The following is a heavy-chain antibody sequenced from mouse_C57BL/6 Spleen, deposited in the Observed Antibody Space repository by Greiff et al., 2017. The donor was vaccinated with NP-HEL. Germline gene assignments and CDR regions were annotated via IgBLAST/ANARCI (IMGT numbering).Heavy chain of an antibody. CDR3: ARDRGGSSFWYFDV. CDR2: ISDGGSYT. V-gene: IGHV5-4*01. D-gene: IGHD1-1*01. Sequence: EVQGVESGGGLVKPGGSLKLSCAASGFTFSSYAMSWVRQTPEKRLEWVATISDGGSYTYYPDNVKGRFTISRDNAKNNLYLQMSHLKSEDTAMYYCARDRGGSSFWYFDVWGTGTTVTVSS. CDR1: GFTFSSYA. J-gene: IGHJ1*03.